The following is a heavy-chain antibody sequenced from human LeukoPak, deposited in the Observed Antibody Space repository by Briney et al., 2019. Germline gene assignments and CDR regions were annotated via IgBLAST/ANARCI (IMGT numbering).Heavy chain of an antibody. J-gene: IGHJ6*02. CDR1: GGTFSSYA. D-gene: IGHD3-22*01. CDR3: ARPLYDSSGYPRNYYYGMDV. Sequence: SVKVSCKASGGTFSSYAISWVRQAPGQGLEWRGRIIPILGIANYAQKFQGRVTITADKSTSTAYMELSSLRSEDTAVYYCARPLYDSSGYPRNYYYGMDVWGQGTTVTVSS. V-gene: IGHV1-69*04. CDR2: IIPILGIA.